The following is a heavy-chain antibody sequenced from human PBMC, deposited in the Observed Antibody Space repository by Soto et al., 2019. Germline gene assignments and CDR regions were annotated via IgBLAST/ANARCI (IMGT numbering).Heavy chain of an antibody. V-gene: IGHV3-23*01. J-gene: IGHJ4*02. Sequence: GGSLRLSCAASGFTFSSYAMSWVRQAPGKGLEWVSAISGSGGSTYYADSVKGRFTISRDNSKNTLYLQMNSLRAEDTAVYYCAKTGYSSGWYPDRYFDYWGQGTLVTVSS. CDR1: GFTFSSYA. CDR2: ISGSGGST. CDR3: AKTGYSSGWYPDRYFDY. D-gene: IGHD6-19*01.